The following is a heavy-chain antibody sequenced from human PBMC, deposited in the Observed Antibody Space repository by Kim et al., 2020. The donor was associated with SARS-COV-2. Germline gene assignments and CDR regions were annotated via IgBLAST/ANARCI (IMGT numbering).Heavy chain of an antibody. J-gene: IGHJ3*02. CDR1: GGSISSYY. V-gene: IGHV4-59*08. CDR3: ARGPFGHAFDI. D-gene: IGHD3-16*01. CDR2: IYYSGST. Sequence: SETLSLTCTVSGGSISSYYWSWIRQPPGKGLEWIGYIYYSGSTNYNPSLKSRVTISVDTSKNQFSLKLSSVTAADTAVYYCARGPFGHAFDIWGQGTMVTVSS.